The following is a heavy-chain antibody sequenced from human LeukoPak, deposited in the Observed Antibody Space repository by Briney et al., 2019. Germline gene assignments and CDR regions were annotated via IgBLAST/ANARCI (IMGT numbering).Heavy chain of an antibody. V-gene: IGHV1-18*01. CDR2: ISAYNGNT. CDR3: ARDDPQWLVRGYYFDY. J-gene: IGHJ4*02. D-gene: IGHD6-19*01. Sequence: GASVKVSCKASGYTFTSYGISWVRQAPGQGLEWMGWISAYNGNTNYAQKLQGRVTMTTDTSTSTAYMELRSLRSDDTAVYYCARDDPQWLVRGYYFDYWGQGTLVTVSS. CDR1: GYTFTSYG.